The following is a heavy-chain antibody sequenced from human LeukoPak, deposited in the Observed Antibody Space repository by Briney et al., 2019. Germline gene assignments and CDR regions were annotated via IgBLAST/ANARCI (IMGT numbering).Heavy chain of an antibody. CDR1: GFTFSGYY. Sequence: GASVKVSCKASGFTFSGYYFQWVRQAPGQGLEWMGWINPDTGGTNYAQKFQGRVTMTRDTSISTAYMELSRLTSDDTAVYYCARDETTLYCSGGSCYQIDFWGQGTLVTVSS. D-gene: IGHD2-15*01. CDR3: ARDETTLYCSGGSCYQIDF. J-gene: IGHJ4*02. V-gene: IGHV1-2*02. CDR2: INPDTGGT.